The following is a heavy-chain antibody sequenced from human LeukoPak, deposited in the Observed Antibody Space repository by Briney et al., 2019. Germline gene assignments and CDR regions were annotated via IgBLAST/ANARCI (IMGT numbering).Heavy chain of an antibody. CDR2: ISSSSSYI. CDR1: GFTFSSYS. Sequence: GGSLRLSCAASGFTFSSYSMNWVRQAPGKGLEWVSSISSSSSYIYYADSVKGRFTISRDNAKNSLYLQMNSLRAEDTAVYYCARDRVFRVVDFDYWGQGTLATVSS. D-gene: IGHD3-3*01. J-gene: IGHJ4*02. V-gene: IGHV3-21*01. CDR3: ARDRVFRVVDFDY.